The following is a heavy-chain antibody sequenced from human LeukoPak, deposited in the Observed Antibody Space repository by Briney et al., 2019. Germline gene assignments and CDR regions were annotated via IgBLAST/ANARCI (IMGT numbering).Heavy chain of an antibody. CDR3: ARDHLANLASRLFDP. J-gene: IGHJ5*02. CDR1: GYSISSDYY. CDR2: IHHSGRT. D-gene: IGHD3-3*01. V-gene: IGHV4-38-2*02. Sequence: SETLSLTCTVSGYSISSDYYWGWIRQPPGKGLQWIGSIHHSGRTYYNPSLKSRVTISVDTSKNQFSLKLSSVTAADTAVYYCARDHLANLASRLFDPWGQGTLVTVSS.